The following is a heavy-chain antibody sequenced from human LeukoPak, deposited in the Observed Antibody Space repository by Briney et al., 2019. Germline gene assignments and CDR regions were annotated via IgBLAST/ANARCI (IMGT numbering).Heavy chain of an antibody. Sequence: SETLSLTRTVSGGSISSYYWSWIRQPPGKGLEWIGYIYYSGSTNYNPSLKSRVTISVDTSKNQFSLKLSSVTAADTAVYYCARGMGYCSSTSCYAPPLMDVWGKGTTVTISS. CDR2: IYYSGST. CDR3: ARGMGYCSSTSCYAPPLMDV. D-gene: IGHD2-2*01. V-gene: IGHV4-59*01. CDR1: GGSISSYY. J-gene: IGHJ6*03.